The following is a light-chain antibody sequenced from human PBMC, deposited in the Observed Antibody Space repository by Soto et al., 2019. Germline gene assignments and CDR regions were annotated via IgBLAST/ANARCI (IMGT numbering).Light chain of an antibody. J-gene: IGLJ1*01. V-gene: IGLV2-14*01. Sequence: QSALTQPASVSGSPGQSITISCTGTSSDVGGYNYVSWYQQHPGKAPKLMIYDASNRPSGVSNRFSGSKSGNTASLTISGLQAEDEADYYCSSYTSSSTPVFGTGTKLTVL. CDR2: DAS. CDR3: SSYTSSSTPV. CDR1: SSDVGGYNY.